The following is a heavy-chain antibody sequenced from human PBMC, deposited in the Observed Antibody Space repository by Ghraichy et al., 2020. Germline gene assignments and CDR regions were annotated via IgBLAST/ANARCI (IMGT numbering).Heavy chain of an antibody. CDR1: GFTFSDYY. CDR3: AIHKYCSSTSCSRRGPFDY. Sequence: GGSLRLSCAASGFTFSDYYMSWIRQAPGKGLEWVSYISSSSSYTNNADPVKGRFTISRDNAKNSLYLQMNSLRAEDTAVYYCAIHKYCSSTSCSRRGPFDYWGQGTLVTVSS. V-gene: IGHV3-11*06. CDR2: ISSSSSYT. D-gene: IGHD2-2*01. J-gene: IGHJ4*02.